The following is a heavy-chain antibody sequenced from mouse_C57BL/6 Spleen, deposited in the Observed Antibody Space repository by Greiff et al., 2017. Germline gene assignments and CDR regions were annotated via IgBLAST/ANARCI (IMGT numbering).Heavy chain of an antibody. Sequence: QVQLQQPGAELVKPGVSVKVSCKASGYTFTSYAMPWVKQSPGKSLEWIGVIRPSDSDTNYNHKFKGKATLTVDKSSSTAYMWLSSLTSEDTAVYYCAIGGYDYDVGCDYAMDYWGQGTSVTVSS. V-gene: IGHV1-74*01. J-gene: IGHJ4*01. CDR2: IRPSDSDT. CDR3: AIGGYDYDVGCDYAMDY. CDR1: GYTFTSYA. D-gene: IGHD2-4*01.